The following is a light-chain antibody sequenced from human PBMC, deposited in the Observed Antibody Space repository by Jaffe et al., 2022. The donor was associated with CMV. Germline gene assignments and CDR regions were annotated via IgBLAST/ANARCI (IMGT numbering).Light chain of an antibody. V-gene: IGLV3-19*01. CDR2: GKN. CDR1: SLRNYY. CDR3: NSRDSSGNHPV. Sequence: SSELTQDPAVSVALGQTVRITCQGDSLRNYYASWYQQKPGQAPVLVIHGKNNRPSGIPDRFSGSSSGNTASLTITGAQAEDEADYYCNSRDSSGNHPVFGGGTKLTVL. J-gene: IGLJ2*01.